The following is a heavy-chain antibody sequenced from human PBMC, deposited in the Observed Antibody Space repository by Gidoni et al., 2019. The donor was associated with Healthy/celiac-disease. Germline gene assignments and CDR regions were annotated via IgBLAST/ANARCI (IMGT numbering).Heavy chain of an antibody. D-gene: IGHD3-16*01. CDR3: AKVRIYGHQFDY. Sequence: EVQLLESGGGLVQPGGSLRLSCAASGFTFSSYAMSWVRQAPGKGLEWVSAISGSGGSTYYADSVKGRFTISRDNSKNTLYLQMNSLRAENTAVYYCAKVRIYGHQFDYWGQGTLVTVSS. CDR2: ISGSGGST. CDR1: GFTFSSYA. J-gene: IGHJ4*02. V-gene: IGHV3-23*01.